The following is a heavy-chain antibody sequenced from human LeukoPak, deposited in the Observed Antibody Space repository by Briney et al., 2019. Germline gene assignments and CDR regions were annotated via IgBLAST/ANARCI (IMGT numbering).Heavy chain of an antibody. D-gene: IGHD3-3*01. CDR3: AKDWSGDYNWSDP. Sequence: GGSLRLSCAASGFTFRTSGMNWVRQAPGKGLEWVACIYPDGNNKDYADSVKGRFIISRDNSKNILFLQMNSLRPEDTAVYYCAKDWSGDYNWSDPWGQGTLVTVSS. V-gene: IGHV3-30*02. CDR1: GFTFRTSG. J-gene: IGHJ5*02. CDR2: IYPDGNNK.